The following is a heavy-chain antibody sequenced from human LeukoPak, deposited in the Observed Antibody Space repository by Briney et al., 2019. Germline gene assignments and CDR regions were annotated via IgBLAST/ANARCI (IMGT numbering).Heavy chain of an antibody. CDR3: AKDSTAAGLSDY. CDR2: ISGSGGST. D-gene: IGHD6-13*01. Sequence: GGSLRLSCAASGFTFSSYGMSWVRQAPGKGLEWVSAISGSGGSTYYADSVKGRFTISRDNSKNTLHLQMNSLRAEDTAVYYCAKDSTAAGLSDYWGQGTLVTVSS. V-gene: IGHV3-23*01. CDR1: GFTFSSYG. J-gene: IGHJ4*02.